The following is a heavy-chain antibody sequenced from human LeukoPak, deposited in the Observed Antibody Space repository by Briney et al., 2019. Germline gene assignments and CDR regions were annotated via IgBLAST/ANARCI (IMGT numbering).Heavy chain of an antibody. D-gene: IGHD4-17*01. CDR1: GFTFSSYG. CDR3: AKSYGDDDAFDI. J-gene: IGHJ3*02. V-gene: IGHV3-30*18. CDR2: ISYDGSNK. Sequence: GRSLRLSCAASGFTFSSYGMRWVRQAPGKGLEWVAVISYDGSNKYYADSVKGRFTISRDNSKNTLYLQMNSLRAEDTAVYYCAKSYGDDDAFDIWGQGTMVTVSS.